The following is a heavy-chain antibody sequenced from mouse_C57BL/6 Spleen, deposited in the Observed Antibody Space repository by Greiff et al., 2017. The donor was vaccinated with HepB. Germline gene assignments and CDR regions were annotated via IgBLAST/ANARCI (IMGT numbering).Heavy chain of an antibody. V-gene: IGHV1-82*01. Sequence: QVQLQQSGPELVKPGASVKISCKASGYAFSSSWMNWVKQRPGKGLEWIGRIYPGDGDTNYYGKFKGKATLTADKSSSTAYMQLSSLTSEDSAVYFCAREDGTTRGYYAMDYWGQGTSVTVSS. J-gene: IGHJ4*01. CDR1: GYAFSSSW. D-gene: IGHD1-1*01. CDR3: AREDGTTRGYYAMDY. CDR2: IYPGDGDT.